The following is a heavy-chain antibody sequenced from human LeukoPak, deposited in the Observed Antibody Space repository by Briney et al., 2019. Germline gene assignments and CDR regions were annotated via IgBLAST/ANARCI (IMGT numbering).Heavy chain of an antibody. J-gene: IGHJ6*02. V-gene: IGHV1-18*01. D-gene: IGHD3-3*01. CDR3: ARDIPYYDFWSGYPSVYYYYGMDV. CDR1: GGTFSSYA. Sequence: GSSVKVSCKASGGTFSSYAISWVRQAPGQGLEWMGWISAYNGNTNYAQKLQGRVTMTTDTSTSTAYMELRSLRSDDTAVYYCARDIPYYDFWSGYPSVYYYYGMDVWGQGTTVTVSS. CDR2: ISAYNGNT.